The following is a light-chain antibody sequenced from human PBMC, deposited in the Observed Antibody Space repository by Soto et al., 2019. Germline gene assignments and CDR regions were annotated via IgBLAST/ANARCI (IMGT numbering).Light chain of an antibody. V-gene: IGKV3-15*01. CDR2: GAS. CDR1: QTVSRS. Sequence: EIVLTQSPCILFLTPGERASLSCRASQTVSRSLAWYQQKPGQAPRLLIYGASTRATGIPGRFSGSGSGTDFTLTISSRQSEDFAVYYCQQYIDWTPYTFGQGTKVDIK. J-gene: IGKJ2*01. CDR3: QQYIDWTPYT.